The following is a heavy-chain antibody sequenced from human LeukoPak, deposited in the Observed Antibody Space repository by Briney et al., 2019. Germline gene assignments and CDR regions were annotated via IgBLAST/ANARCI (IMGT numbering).Heavy chain of an antibody. CDR1: GFTFSSYA. V-gene: IGHV3-23*01. Sequence: GSLRLSCAASGFTFSSYAMSWVRRAPGKGLGWVSAIIGSGGSTYYSDSVKGRFTISRDNSKNPLYLQMTSLRAEDTAVYYCAKVSYGSGSSNWFDPWGQGTLVTVSS. D-gene: IGHD3-10*01. CDR3: AKVSYGSGSSNWFDP. J-gene: IGHJ5*02. CDR2: IIGSGGST.